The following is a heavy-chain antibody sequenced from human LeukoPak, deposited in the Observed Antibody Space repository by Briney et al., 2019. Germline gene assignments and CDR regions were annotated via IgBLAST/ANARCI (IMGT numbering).Heavy chain of an antibody. Sequence: GGSLRLSCEASGFTFRSYGLNWVRQAPGKGLEWVSSISSSSIDIYYADSVKGRFTVSRDNAKNSLYLQMNSLRAEDTAVYYCARDREDQYYFDYWGQGTLVTVSS. V-gene: IGHV3-21*01. J-gene: IGHJ4*02. CDR1: GFTFRSYG. D-gene: IGHD2-2*01. CDR3: ARDREDQYYFDY. CDR2: ISSSSIDI.